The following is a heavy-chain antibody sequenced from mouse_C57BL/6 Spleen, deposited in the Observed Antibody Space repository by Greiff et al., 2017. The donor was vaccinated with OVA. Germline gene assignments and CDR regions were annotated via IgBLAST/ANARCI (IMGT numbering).Heavy chain of an antibody. Sequence: QVQLQQPGAELVKPGASVKVSCKASGYTFTSYWMHWVKQRPGQGLEWIGRLHPSDSDTNYNQKFKGKATLTVDKSSSTDYMQLSSLTSEDSAVYYCAIGGYSKGGWFAYWGQGTLVTVSA. V-gene: IGHV1-74*01. D-gene: IGHD2-5*01. CDR1: GYTFTSYW. CDR2: LHPSDSDT. CDR3: AIGGYSKGGWFAY. J-gene: IGHJ3*01.